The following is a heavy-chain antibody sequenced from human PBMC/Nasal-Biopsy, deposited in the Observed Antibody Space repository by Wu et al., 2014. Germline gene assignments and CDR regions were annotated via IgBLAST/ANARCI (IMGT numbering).Heavy chain of an antibody. Sequence: TLSLTCTVSGGSINTYYWGWVRQPPGKGLEWIGHISYSGSTDYNPSLKSRVTISVDTSKNQFSLRLTSVTAADTAVYYCSRGGRHCSSTSCFDLWGRGTQVTVSS. CDR2: ISYSGST. D-gene: IGHD2-2*01. J-gene: IGHJ4*02. CDR1: GGSINTYY. CDR3: SRGGRHCSSTSCFDL. V-gene: IGHV4-59*12.